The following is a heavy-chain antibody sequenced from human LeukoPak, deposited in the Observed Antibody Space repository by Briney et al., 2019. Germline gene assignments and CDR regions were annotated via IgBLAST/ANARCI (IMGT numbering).Heavy chain of an antibody. J-gene: IGHJ5*02. CDR1: GFTFSSYA. CDR2: ISYDGSNK. Sequence: GRSLRLSCAASGFTFSSYAMHWVRQAPGKGLEWVAVISYDGSNKYYADSVKGRFTISRDNSKNTLYLQMNSLRAEDTAVYYCARDYYDSSGYYSLSSWFDPWGQGTLVTVSS. D-gene: IGHD3-22*01. V-gene: IGHV3-30-3*01. CDR3: ARDYYDSSGYYSLSSWFDP.